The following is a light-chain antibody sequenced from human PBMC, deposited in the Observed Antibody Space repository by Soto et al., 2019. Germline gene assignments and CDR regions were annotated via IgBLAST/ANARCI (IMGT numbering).Light chain of an antibody. CDR2: GAS. CDR1: QSVSSNN. V-gene: IGKV3-20*01. Sequence: EIVLTQSPGTLPLSPGERATLSCRASQSVSSNNLAWYQQRPGQAPRVVIYGASTRATGIPERFSGSGSGTDFTVTISRLEPEDFAVYYCQQYGRSPFTFGPGTKVYIK. J-gene: IGKJ3*01. CDR3: QQYGRSPFT.